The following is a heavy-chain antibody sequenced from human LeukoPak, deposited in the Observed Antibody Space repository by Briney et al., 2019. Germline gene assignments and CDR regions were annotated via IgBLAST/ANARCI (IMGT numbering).Heavy chain of an antibody. CDR3: TRGSGYSYGYRPPFYYYMDV. Sequence: GGSLRLFCAPSGITFSHYSMNWVRQAPGKGLEWVSYISSIGRTIYYADSVKGRFTISRDNAKNSLYLQMNSLRAEDTAVYYCTRGSGYSYGYRPPFYYYMDVWGKGTTVTVSS. V-gene: IGHV3-48*01. D-gene: IGHD5-18*01. CDR2: ISSIGRTI. CDR1: GITFSHYS. J-gene: IGHJ6*03.